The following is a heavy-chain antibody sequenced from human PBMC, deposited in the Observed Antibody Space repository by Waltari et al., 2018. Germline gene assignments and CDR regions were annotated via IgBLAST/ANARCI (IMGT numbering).Heavy chain of an antibody. D-gene: IGHD3-22*01. Sequence: QVQLVQSGAEVKKPGSSVKVSCKASGGTFSSYAISWVRQAPGQGLEWMGGSIPIFGTANYAQKFQGRVTITADKSTSTADMERSSLRSEDTAVYYCAREARDSSGYFQGWGQGTLVIVSS. CDR3: AREARDSSGYFQG. J-gene: IGHJ4*02. V-gene: IGHV1-69*14. CDR1: GGTFSSYA. CDR2: SIPIFGTA.